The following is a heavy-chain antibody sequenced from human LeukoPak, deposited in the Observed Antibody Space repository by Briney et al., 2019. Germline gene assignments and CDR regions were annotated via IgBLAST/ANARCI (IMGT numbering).Heavy chain of an antibody. D-gene: IGHD3-22*01. J-gene: IGHJ4*02. CDR2: IYTSGST. Sequence: SETLSLTCTVSGGSISSYYWSWIRQPAGKGLEWMGRIYTSGSTNYNPSLKSRVTMSVDTSKNQFSLKLSSVTAADTAVYYCAGDYYDSSGSDYWGQETLVTVSS. V-gene: IGHV4-4*07. CDR3: AGDYYDSSGSDY. CDR1: GGSISSYY.